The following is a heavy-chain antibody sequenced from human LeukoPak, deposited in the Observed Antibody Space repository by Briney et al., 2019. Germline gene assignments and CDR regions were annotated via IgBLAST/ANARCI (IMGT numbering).Heavy chain of an antibody. CDR2: MNPNSGNT. D-gene: IGHD3-16*01. CDR1: GYTFINYG. CDR3: ARGIWGTADYYYYMDV. Sequence: ASVKVSCKASGYTFINYGISWVQQATGQGLEWMGWMNPNSGNTGYAQKFQGRVTITRNTSISTAYMELSSLRSEDTAVYYCARGIWGTADYYYYMDVWGKGTTVTVSS. J-gene: IGHJ6*03. V-gene: IGHV1-8*03.